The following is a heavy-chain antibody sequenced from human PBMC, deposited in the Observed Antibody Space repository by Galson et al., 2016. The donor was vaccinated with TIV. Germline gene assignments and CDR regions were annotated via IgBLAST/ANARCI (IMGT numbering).Heavy chain of an antibody. V-gene: IGHV4-38-2*01. CDR2: ISYSGST. Sequence: ETLSLTCAVSGYSISSGYYWGWIRQSPRKGLEWIATISYSGSTYYNPSLESRAILSLDTSNNHFSLSLGSATAADTAVYYCAGVATYGSGSYQWNFESWGQGILVSVSS. D-gene: IGHD3-10*01. CDR3: AGVATYGSGSYQWNFES. CDR1: GYSISSGYY. J-gene: IGHJ4*02.